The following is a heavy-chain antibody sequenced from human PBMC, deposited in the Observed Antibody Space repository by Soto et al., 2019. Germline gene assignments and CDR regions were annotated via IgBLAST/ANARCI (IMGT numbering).Heavy chain of an antibody. Sequence: QVQLVQSGAEVKKPGSSVKVSCKASGGTFSSYAISWVRQAPGQGLEWMGGIIPIFGTANYAQKFQGRVTITADESTSTAYMERSSLRAEDTAVYYCAREAASYSGSDRRYYYGMDVWGQGTTVTVSS. D-gene: IGHD1-26*01. CDR1: GGTFSSYA. CDR3: AREAASYSGSDRRYYYGMDV. CDR2: IIPIFGTA. J-gene: IGHJ6*02. V-gene: IGHV1-69*12.